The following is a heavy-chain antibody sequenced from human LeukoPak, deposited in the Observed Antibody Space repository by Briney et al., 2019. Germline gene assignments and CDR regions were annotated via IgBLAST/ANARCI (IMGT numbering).Heavy chain of an antibody. Sequence: GGSLRLSCVVSGITFSDYYMNWLRQAPGKGLEWISYISTSVTYTDYAHSVKGRFTISRDDPKSALYLQMDSLRLEDTAVYYCAAGTAADFWGQGTLVTVSS. CDR3: AAGTAADF. D-gene: IGHD6-13*01. CDR2: ISTSVTYT. J-gene: IGHJ4*02. V-gene: IGHV3-11*03. CDR1: GITFSDYY.